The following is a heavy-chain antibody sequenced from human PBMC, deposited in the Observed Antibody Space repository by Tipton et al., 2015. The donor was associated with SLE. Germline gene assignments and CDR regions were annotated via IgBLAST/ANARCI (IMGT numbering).Heavy chain of an antibody. CDR1: GGSISTYY. D-gene: IGHD4-17*01. CDR2: VHNSGSS. CDR3: VRYMTKVTPYNYYGLDV. Sequence: LRLSCTVSGGSISTYYWSWIRQPPGKGLEWIGYVHNSGSSNYNPSLKSRVTFSVDTSKNLVSLKLTSVTAADTALYYCVRYMTKVTPYNYYGLDVWGQGTTVIVSS. V-gene: IGHV4-59*08. J-gene: IGHJ6*02.